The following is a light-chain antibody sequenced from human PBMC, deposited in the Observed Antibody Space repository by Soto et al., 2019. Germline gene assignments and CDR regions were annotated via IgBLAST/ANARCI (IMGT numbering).Light chain of an antibody. CDR3: QQSYSTPLT. Sequence: DSQMTQSPSSLSASVGDRVTITCRASQSISSYLNWYQQKPGKAPKLLIYAASSLQSGVPSRFSGSGSGTDFTLTISSLQPEDFATYYCQQSYSTPLTFGRGTKVDIK. V-gene: IGKV1-39*01. CDR1: QSISSY. J-gene: IGKJ3*01. CDR2: AAS.